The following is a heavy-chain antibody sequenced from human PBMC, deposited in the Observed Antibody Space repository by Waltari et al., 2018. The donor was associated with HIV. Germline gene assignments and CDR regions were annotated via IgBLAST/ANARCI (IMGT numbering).Heavy chain of an antibody. J-gene: IGHJ5*02. D-gene: IGHD2-21*02. CDR2: IYASGQT. CDR1: GGSISTYS. Sequence: QVQLLESGPGLMKPSETLSLTCIVSGGSISTYSWNWIRQPAGKGLELIGRIYASGQTMDNPPRGSRRTLSLDTSKNLFSLILNSVTAADTAVDYCARRALERSGYGDYGNWLDPWGQGILVTVSS. CDR3: ARRALERSGYGDYGNWLDP. V-gene: IGHV4-4*07.